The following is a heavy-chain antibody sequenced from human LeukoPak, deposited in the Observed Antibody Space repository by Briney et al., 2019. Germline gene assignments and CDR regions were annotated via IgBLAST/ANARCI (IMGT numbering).Heavy chain of an antibody. D-gene: IGHD3-10*01. J-gene: IGHJ4*02. Sequence: ASVKVSCKAAGYTFTSYYMHWVRQAPGQGLEWMGIINPSGGSTSYAQKFQGRVTMTRDTSTSTVYMELNSLRSEDTAVYYCARAGFGYGSGSYSIDYWGQGTLVTVSS. CDR2: INPSGGST. V-gene: IGHV1-46*01. CDR3: ARAGFGYGSGSYSIDY. CDR1: GYTFTSYY.